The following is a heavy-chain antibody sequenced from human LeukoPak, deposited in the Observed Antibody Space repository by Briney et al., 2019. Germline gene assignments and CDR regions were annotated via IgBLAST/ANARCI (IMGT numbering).Heavy chain of an antibody. Sequence: GASVKVSCKASGYTFTGYYMHWVRQAPGQGLEWMGWINPNSGDTNYAQKLQGRVTMTRDTSISTAYMELSRLRSDDTAVYYCARSGYSYGHAFDIWGQGTMVTVSS. CDR1: GYTFTGYY. J-gene: IGHJ3*02. V-gene: IGHV1-2*02. CDR3: ARSGYSYGHAFDI. D-gene: IGHD5-18*01. CDR2: INPNSGDT.